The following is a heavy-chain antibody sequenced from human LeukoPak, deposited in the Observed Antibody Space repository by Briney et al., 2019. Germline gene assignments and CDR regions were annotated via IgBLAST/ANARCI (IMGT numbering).Heavy chain of an antibody. CDR2: ISVSGTT. V-gene: IGHV3-23*01. CDR1: GFTFSNYA. J-gene: IGHJ4*02. Sequence: GGSLRLSCAASGFTFSNYAMTWVRQAPGKGLEWVSAISVSGTTYYADSVMGRLTISRDNSKNTLYLQMNSLRAEDTAVYYCAKSLESIAAAGGDYWGQGTLVTVSS. D-gene: IGHD6-13*01. CDR3: AKSLESIAAAGGDY.